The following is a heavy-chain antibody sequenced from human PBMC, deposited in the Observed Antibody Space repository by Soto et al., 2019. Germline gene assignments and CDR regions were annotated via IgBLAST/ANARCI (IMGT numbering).Heavy chain of an antibody. J-gene: IGHJ4*02. Sequence: LSLTCVVSGNSISTTNWWSWVRQSPGKGLEWIGEIYHSGSTNYNPSLKSRVTISVDKSKNQFSLKLSSVTAADTAVYYCARDVGYHYDGSPSGQFDFWGQGTLVTVAS. V-gene: IGHV4-4*02. CDR1: GNSISTTNW. CDR3: ARDVGYHYDGSPSGQFDF. D-gene: IGHD3-22*01. CDR2: IYHSGST.